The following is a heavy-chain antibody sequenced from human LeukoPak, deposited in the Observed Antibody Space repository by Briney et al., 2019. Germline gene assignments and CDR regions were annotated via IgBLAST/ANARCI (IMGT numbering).Heavy chain of an antibody. CDR2: IIPIFGTA. CDR3: ASDTSPQIAAAGP. CDR1: GGTLSSYA. J-gene: IGHJ5*02. V-gene: IGHV1-69*01. Sequence: ASVRVSCKASGGTLSSYAISWVRQAPGQGLEWMGGIIPIFGTANYAQKFQGRVTITADESTSTAYMELSSLRSEDTAVYYCASDTSPQIAAAGPWGQGTLVTVSS. D-gene: IGHD6-13*01.